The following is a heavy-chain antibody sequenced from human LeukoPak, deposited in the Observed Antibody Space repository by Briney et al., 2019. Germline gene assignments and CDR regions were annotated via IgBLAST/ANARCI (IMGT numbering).Heavy chain of an antibody. CDR1: GFTLSSYG. CDR3: AKRLAGASGWYSLDY. CDR2: ISYDANKK. V-gene: IGHV3-30*18. D-gene: IGHD6-19*01. J-gene: IGHJ4*02. Sequence: PRRSLRLSCAASGFTLSSYGMHWVRQAPGKGLEWVAVISYDANKKYYVDSVKGRFTISRDDSNNTLYLQMNSLRAEDTAVYYCAKRLAGASGWYSLDYWGQGTLVTVSS.